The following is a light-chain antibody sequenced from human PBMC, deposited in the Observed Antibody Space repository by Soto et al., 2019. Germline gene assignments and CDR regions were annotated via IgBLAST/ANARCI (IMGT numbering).Light chain of an antibody. CDR2: AES. V-gene: IGKV1-33*01. CDR1: QSISSY. CDR3: QQYDNLLT. Sequence: DIQMTQSPSSLSASVGDRVTITCRASQSISSYLSWYQQKPGKAPKLLIYAESSLETGVPSRFSGSGSGTDFTFTISSLQPEDIATYYCQQYDNLLTFGGGTKVDIK. J-gene: IGKJ4*01.